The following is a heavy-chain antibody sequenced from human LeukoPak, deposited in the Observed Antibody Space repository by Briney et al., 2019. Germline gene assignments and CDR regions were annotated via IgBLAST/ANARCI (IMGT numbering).Heavy chain of an antibody. V-gene: IGHV4-34*01. Sequence: PSETLSLTCAVYGGSFSGYYWTWIRQPPGKGLEWIGEINHSGNTNYNPSLKSRVTISVDTSKKQFSLKLTSMTAADPAVYYCARCQSSSDALYYYYYGMDVWGRGTTVTVSS. CDR2: INHSGNT. CDR3: ARCQSSSDALYYYYYGMDV. D-gene: IGHD6-6*01. J-gene: IGHJ6*02. CDR1: GGSFSGYY.